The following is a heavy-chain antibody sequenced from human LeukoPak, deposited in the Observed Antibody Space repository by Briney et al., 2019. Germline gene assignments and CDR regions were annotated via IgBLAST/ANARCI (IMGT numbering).Heavy chain of an antibody. CDR3: GRGLRYYYDSSDYTNWFDP. Sequence: ASVKVSCKASGYTFTGYYMHWVRQAPGQGLEWMGWINPNSGGTKYAQKFQGRVTMTRDTSGSTAYMELSRLRSDDTAVYYCGRGLRYYYDSSDYTNWFDPWSQGTLVTVSS. J-gene: IGHJ5*02. D-gene: IGHD3-22*01. V-gene: IGHV1-2*02. CDR1: GYTFTGYY. CDR2: INPNSGGT.